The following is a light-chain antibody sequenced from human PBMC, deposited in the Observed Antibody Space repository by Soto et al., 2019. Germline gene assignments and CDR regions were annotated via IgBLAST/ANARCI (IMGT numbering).Light chain of an antibody. CDR3: QQYGSSPIT. J-gene: IGKJ5*01. V-gene: IGKV3-20*01. Sequence: EIVLTQSPGTLSLSPGERATLSCRASQSVSNRYFAWYQQKPGQAPRLLIYGASSRATGIPDRFSGSGSGTDFTLTISRLEPEDFAVYYCQQYGSSPITFGQGTRLEI. CDR2: GAS. CDR1: QSVSNRY.